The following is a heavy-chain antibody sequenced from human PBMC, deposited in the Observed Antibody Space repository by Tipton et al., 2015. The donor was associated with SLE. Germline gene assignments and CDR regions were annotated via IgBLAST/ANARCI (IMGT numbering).Heavy chain of an antibody. CDR2: IYTSGST. J-gene: IGHJ3*02. D-gene: IGHD6-13*01. CDR1: GGSISSGGYY. V-gene: IGHV4-61*09. Sequence: TLSLTCTVSGGSISSGGYYWSWIRQHPGKGLEWIGHIYTSGSTNYNPSLKSRVTISVDTSKNQFSLKLSSVTAADTAVYYCATALAAAGTYAFDIWGQGTMVTVSS. CDR3: ATALAAAGTYAFDI.